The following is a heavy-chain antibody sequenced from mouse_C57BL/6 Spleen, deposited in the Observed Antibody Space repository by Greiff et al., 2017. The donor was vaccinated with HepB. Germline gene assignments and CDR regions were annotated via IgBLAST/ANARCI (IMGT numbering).Heavy chain of an antibody. J-gene: IGHJ3*01. CDR3: TSNYGFAY. CDR2: IDPETGGT. CDR1: GYTFTDYE. D-gene: IGHD2-1*01. V-gene: IGHV1-15*01. Sequence: LQESGAELVRPGASVTLSCKASGYTFTDYEMHWVKQTPVHGLEWIGAIDPETGGTAYNQKFKGKAILTADKSSSTAYMELRSLTSEDSAVYYCTSNYGFAYWGQGTLVTVSA.